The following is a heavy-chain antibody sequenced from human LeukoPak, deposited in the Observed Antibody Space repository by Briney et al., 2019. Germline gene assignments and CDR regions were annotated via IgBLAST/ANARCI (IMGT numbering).Heavy chain of an antibody. J-gene: IGHJ6*02. D-gene: IGHD3-10*01. CDR2: ISGSGGST. Sequence: GGSLRLSCAASGFTFSSYAMSWVRQAPGKGLEWVSAISGSGGSTYYADSVKGRFTISRDNSKNTLYLQMNSLRAEDTAVYYCARDKGSGSPQWYYYYGMDVWGQGTTVTVSS. CDR3: ARDKGSGSPQWYYYYGMDV. CDR1: GFTFSSYA. V-gene: IGHV3-23*01.